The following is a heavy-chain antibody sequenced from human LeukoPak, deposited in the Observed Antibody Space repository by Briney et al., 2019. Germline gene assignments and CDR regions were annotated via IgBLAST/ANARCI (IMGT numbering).Heavy chain of an antibody. CDR2: ISYSVTT. D-gene: IGHD1-26*01. CDR3: ARHLRGATIYYEY. J-gene: IGHJ4*01. Sequence: SETLSLTCTVSGGSISSSSYYWAWIRQSPGKGLQWIASISYSVTTYYNPSLKSRVTISIDTSKNQFSLKLSSVTAADTAVYYCARHLRGATIYYEYWGRGTLVTVSS. V-gene: IGHV4-39*01. CDR1: GGSISSSSYY.